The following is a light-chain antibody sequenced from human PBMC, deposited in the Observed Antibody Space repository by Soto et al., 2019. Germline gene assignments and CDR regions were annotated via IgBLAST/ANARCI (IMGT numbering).Light chain of an antibody. CDR1: QSLVHSDGIAY. CDR2: KVS. Sequence: DVLMTHSPPSLSLTLGQPAPMSCLPSQSLVHSDGIAYFSWFQQRPGRSPRRLIYKVSNRDSGVPARFSGSGSGTDFALKISRVEAEDVGVYYCMQGTHWPITFGQGTRLEI. V-gene: IGKV2-30*02. CDR3: MQGTHWPIT. J-gene: IGKJ5*01.